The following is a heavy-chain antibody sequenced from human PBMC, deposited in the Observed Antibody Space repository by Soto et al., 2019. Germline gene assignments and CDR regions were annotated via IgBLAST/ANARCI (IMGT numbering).Heavy chain of an antibody. V-gene: IGHV1-8*01. D-gene: IGHD2-15*01. Sequence: QVQLLQSGAEVKKPGASVKVSCKASGYTFTSYDINWVRQANGQGLEWMGWMHPNSGNTGYAQKFQGRVTMTRNTSISTAYLELSSLRSEDTAVYYCARFTPVVVVAARGRWFDPWCQGTLVTVSS. CDR2: MHPNSGNT. CDR3: ARFTPVVVVAARGRWFDP. J-gene: IGHJ5*02. CDR1: GYTFTSYD.